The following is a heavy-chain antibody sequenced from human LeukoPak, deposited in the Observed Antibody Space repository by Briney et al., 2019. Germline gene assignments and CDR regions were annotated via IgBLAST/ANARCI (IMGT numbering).Heavy chain of an antibody. CDR2: INPNSGGT. V-gene: IGHV1-2*02. Sequence: ASVKVSCKASGYTFTGYYMHWVRQAPGQGLEWMGWINPNSGGTNYAQKFQGRVTMTRDTSISTAYMELSRLRSDDTAVYYCARDLWFGELGYNWFDPWGQGTLVTVSS. J-gene: IGHJ5*02. CDR1: GYTFTGYY. CDR3: ARDLWFGELGYNWFDP. D-gene: IGHD3-10*01.